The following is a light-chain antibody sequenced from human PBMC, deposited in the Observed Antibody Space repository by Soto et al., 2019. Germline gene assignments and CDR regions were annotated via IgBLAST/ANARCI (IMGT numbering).Light chain of an antibody. CDR1: SSDVGGYKY. J-gene: IGLJ2*01. V-gene: IGLV2-14*01. CDR3: SSYTRSSTVV. CDR2: DVS. Sequence: QSALTQPASVSGSPGQSITISCTGTSSDVGGYKYVSWYQQHPGKAPKLMIYDVSNRHSGVSNRFSGSKSGNTASLTISGLQAEDEADYYCSSYTRSSTVVFGGGTKLTVL.